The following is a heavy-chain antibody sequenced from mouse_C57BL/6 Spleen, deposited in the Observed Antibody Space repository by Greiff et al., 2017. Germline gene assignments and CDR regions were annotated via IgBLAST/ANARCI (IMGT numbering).Heavy chain of an antibody. CDR3: ARSPFRYGSSYVYFDY. J-gene: IGHJ2*01. V-gene: IGHV1-54*01. CDR2: INPGSGGT. CDR1: GYAFTHYL. Sequence: QVQLQQSGAELVRPGTSVKGSCKASGYAFTHYLIEWVKLRPGQGLEWIGVINPGSGGTNYNKKFKGKATLTADKSSSTAYIQLGSLTSADFAAYFCARSPFRYGSSYVYFDYWGQGTTLTVSS. D-gene: IGHD1-1*01.